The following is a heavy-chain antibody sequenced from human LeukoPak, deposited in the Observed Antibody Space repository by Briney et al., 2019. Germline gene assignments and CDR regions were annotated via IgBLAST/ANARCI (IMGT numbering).Heavy chain of an antibody. D-gene: IGHD3-3*02. CDR3: ARDSTTRIAFLDY. CDR1: GFTFSSYD. CDR2: ISYDGSNK. Sequence: GRSLRLSCAASGFTFSSYDMHWVRQAPGKGLEWVAVISYDGSNKYYADSVKGRFTISRDNSKNTLYLQMNSLRAEDTAVYYCARDSTTRIAFLDYWGQGTLVTVSS. J-gene: IGHJ4*02. V-gene: IGHV3-30*01.